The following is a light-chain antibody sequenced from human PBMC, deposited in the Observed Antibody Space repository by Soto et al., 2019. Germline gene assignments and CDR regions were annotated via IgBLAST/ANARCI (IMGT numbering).Light chain of an antibody. CDR1: SSNIGAGYD. CDR3: QSYDISLRGDV. Sequence: QPVLTQPPSVSGAPGQRVTISCTGGSSNIGAGYDVHWYQQLPGTAPKLLIYGNTDRPSGVPDRFSGSKSGTSASLAITGLQPEDEADYYCQSYDISLRGDVFGDGTKLTVL. V-gene: IGLV1-40*01. CDR2: GNT. J-gene: IGLJ1*01.